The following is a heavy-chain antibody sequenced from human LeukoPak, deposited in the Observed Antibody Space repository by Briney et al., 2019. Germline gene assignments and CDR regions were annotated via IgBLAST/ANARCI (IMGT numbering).Heavy chain of an antibody. CDR1: GFTFSSYE. V-gene: IGHV3-48*03. CDR2: ISNSGSTI. J-gene: IGHJ4*02. CDR3: TRTLAYSYGYGIY. D-gene: IGHD5-18*01. Sequence: PGGSLRLSCAASGFTFSSYEMNWVRQAPGKGLEWVSYISNSGSTIYYADSVKGRFTISRDNAKNSLYLQMNSLRAEDTAVYYCTRTLAYSYGYGIYWGQGTLVTVSS.